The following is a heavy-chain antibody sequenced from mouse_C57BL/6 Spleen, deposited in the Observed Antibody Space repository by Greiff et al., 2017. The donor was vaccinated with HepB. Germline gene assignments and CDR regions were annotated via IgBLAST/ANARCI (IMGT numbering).Heavy chain of an antibody. J-gene: IGHJ4*01. CDR1: GYTFTSYW. D-gene: IGHD2-5*01. V-gene: IGHV1-69*01. Sequence: VQLQQPGAELVMPGASVKLSCKASGYTFTSYWMHWVKQRPGQGLEWIGEIDPSDSYTNYNQKFKGKSTLTVDKSSSTAYMQLSSLTSEDSAVYYCARRGYYSNFYYAMDYWGQGTSVTVSS. CDR3: ARRGYYSNFYYAMDY. CDR2: IDPSDSYT.